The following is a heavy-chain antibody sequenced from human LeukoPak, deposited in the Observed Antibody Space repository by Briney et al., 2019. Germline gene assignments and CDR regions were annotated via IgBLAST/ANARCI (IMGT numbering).Heavy chain of an antibody. J-gene: IGHJ4*02. CDR1: GYTSTGYY. D-gene: IGHD3-22*01. CDR3: ARDRPPHYYDSRGSCPDY. V-gene: IGHV1-2*02. CDR2: INPNSGGT. Sequence: ASVKVSCKASGYTSTGYYMHWVRQAPGQGLEWMGWINPNSGGTNYAQKFQGRVTMTRDTSISTAYMELSRLRSDDTAVYYCARDRPPHYYDSRGSCPDYWGQGTLVTVSS.